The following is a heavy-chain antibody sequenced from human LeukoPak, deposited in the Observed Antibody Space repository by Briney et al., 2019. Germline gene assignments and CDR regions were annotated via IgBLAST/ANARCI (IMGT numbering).Heavy chain of an antibody. J-gene: IGHJ3*01. Sequence: PGGSLRLSCAASGFTFSSYWMSWVRQAPGKGLEWVANIKQDGSEKYYVDSVKGRFTISRDNAKNSLYLQMNSLRAEDTAVYYCAREGMVRGVPDAFDLWGQGTMVTVSS. V-gene: IGHV3-7*03. CDR3: AREGMVRGVPDAFDL. CDR2: IKQDGSEK. D-gene: IGHD3-10*01. CDR1: GFTFSSYW.